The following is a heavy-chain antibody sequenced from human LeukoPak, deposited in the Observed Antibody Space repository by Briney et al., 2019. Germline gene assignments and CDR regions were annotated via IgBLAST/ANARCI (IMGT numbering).Heavy chain of an antibody. CDR3: AKDRDCSSTGCYVFAN. V-gene: IGHV3-23*01. J-gene: IGHJ4*02. Sequence: PGGSLRLSCAASGVTLRNYAMTWIRQAPGKGLQWVSVISGDDESTYYADSVRGRFTISRDNSKNTMYLQMNNLRAEDTAIYYCAKDRDCSSTGCYVFANWGQGTLVTVSS. D-gene: IGHD2-2*01. CDR1: GVTLRNYA. CDR2: ISGDDEST.